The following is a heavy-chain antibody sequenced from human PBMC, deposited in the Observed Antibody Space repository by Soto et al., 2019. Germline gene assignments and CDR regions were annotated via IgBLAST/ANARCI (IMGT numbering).Heavy chain of an antibody. J-gene: IGHJ4*02. CDR2: ITSSGSFI. D-gene: IGHD3-22*01. Sequence: PGGSLRLSCAASGFTFSDSTMNWVRQSPGKGLEWVACITSSGSFIYYADSMKGRFTISRDDAKKSLYLQMNSLRAEDTAVYYCARVPAASDRTAFYYVSKFLYFDYWGRGTQVTVSS. V-gene: IGHV3-21*01. CDR1: GFTFSDST. CDR3: ARVPAASDRTAFYYVSKFLYFDY.